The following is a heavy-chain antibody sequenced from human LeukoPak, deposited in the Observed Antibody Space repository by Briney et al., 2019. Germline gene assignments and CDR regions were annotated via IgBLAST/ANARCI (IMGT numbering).Heavy chain of an antibody. J-gene: IGHJ4*02. V-gene: IGHV4-59*08. CDR1: GGSISSYY. Sequence: SETLSLTCTVSGGSISSYYWSWIRQPPGKGLEWIGYIYYSGSTNYNPSLKSRVTISVDTSKNQFSLKLSSVTAADTAVYYCAKGEQQLVKVPPYYFDYWGQGTLVTVSS. D-gene: IGHD6-13*01. CDR3: AKGEQQLVKVPPYYFDY. CDR2: IYYSGST.